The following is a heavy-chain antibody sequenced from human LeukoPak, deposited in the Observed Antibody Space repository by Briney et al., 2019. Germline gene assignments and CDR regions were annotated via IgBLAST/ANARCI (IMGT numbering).Heavy chain of an antibody. Sequence: GGSLRLSCAASGITLSNYWMHWVRQAPGKGLVWVSRINSDGSSTRYADSVKGRFTISRDNAKNTLYLQMNSLRAEDTAVYYCARDRYYGMDVWGQGTTVTVSS. CDR1: GITLSNYW. V-gene: IGHV3-74*01. J-gene: IGHJ6*02. CDR2: INSDGSST. CDR3: ARDRYYGMDV.